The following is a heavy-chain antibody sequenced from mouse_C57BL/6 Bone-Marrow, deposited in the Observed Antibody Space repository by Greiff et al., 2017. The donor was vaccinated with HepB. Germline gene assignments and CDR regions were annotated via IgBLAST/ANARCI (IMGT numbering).Heavy chain of an antibody. V-gene: IGHV10-1*01. CDR1: GFSFNTYA. Sequence: EVQLVESGGGLVQPKGSLKLSCAASGFSFNTYAMNWVRQAPGKGLEWVARIRSKSNNYATYYADSVKDRFTISRDDSESMLYLQMNNLKTEDTAMYYCVRQTVVDIWAMDYWGQGTSVTVSS. CDR3: VRQTVVDIWAMDY. D-gene: IGHD1-1*01. J-gene: IGHJ4*01. CDR2: IRSKSNNYAT.